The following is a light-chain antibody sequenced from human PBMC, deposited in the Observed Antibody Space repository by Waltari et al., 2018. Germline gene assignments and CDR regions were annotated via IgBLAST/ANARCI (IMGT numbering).Light chain of an antibody. CDR2: DNN. Sequence: QSVLTQPPSASGTPGQRVAISCSGSSSNIGSYTVKWYQQLPGTAPKLRIYDNNQRPSGVPDRFSGSKAGTSASLAISGLQSDDEADYYCATWDDSLDGPLFGTGTKVTVL. J-gene: IGLJ1*01. CDR1: SSNIGSYT. CDR3: ATWDDSLDGPL. V-gene: IGLV1-44*01.